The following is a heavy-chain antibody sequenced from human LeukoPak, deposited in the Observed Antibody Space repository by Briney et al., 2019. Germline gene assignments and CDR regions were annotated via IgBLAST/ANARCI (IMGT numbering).Heavy chain of an antibody. CDR2: ISYDGSNK. V-gene: IGHV3-30*18. CDR1: GFTFSSYG. J-gene: IGHJ6*02. CDR3: AKDFYGMDV. Sequence: GGSLRLSCAASGFTFSSYGMHWVRQAPGKGLEWVAVISYDGSNKYYADSVKGRFTISRGNSKNTLYLQMNSLRAEDTAVYYCAKDFYGMDVWGQGTTVTVSS.